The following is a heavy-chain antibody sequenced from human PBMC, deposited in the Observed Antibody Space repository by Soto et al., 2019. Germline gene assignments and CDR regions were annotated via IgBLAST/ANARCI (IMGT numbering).Heavy chain of an antibody. CDR1: GFTFGSYG. CDR2: IWYDGSNK. CDR3: ARDLIVDTAMDPSYYYYYGMDV. J-gene: IGHJ6*02. Sequence: QVQLVESGGGVVQPGRSLRLSCAASGFTFGSYGMHWVRQAPGKGLEWVAVIWYDGSNKYYADSVKGRFTISRDNSKNTLYLQMNSLRAEDTAVYYCARDLIVDTAMDPSYYYYYGMDVWGQGTTVTVSS. V-gene: IGHV3-33*01. D-gene: IGHD5-18*01.